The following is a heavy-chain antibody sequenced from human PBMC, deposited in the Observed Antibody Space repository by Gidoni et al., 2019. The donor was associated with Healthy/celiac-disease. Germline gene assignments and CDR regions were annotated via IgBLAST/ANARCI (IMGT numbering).Heavy chain of an antibody. CDR1: GYTLTGYY. J-gene: IGHJ5*02. Sequence: QVQLVQSGAEVKKPGASVKVSCKASGYTLTGYYMHWVRQAPGQGLEWMGWINPNSGGTNYAQKFQGRVTMTRDTSISTAYMELSRLRSDDTAVYYCARELNCSSTSCIGEGWFDPWGQGTLVTVSS. CDR2: INPNSGGT. CDR3: ARELNCSSTSCIGEGWFDP. D-gene: IGHD2-2*01. V-gene: IGHV1-2*02.